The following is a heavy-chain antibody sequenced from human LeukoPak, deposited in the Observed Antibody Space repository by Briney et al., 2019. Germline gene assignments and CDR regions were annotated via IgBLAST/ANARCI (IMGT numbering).Heavy chain of an antibody. CDR3: ARHLGFDGSYPNFPFDY. CDR2: IYYSGST. D-gene: IGHD1-26*01. CDR1: GGSISGYY. Sequence: SETLSLTCTVSGGSISGYYWSWIRQPPGKGLEWIGYIYYSGSTNYNPSLKSRVTISVDTSKNQFSLKLSSVTAADTAVYYCARHLGFDGSYPNFPFDYWGQGTLVTVSS. J-gene: IGHJ4*02. V-gene: IGHV4-59*08.